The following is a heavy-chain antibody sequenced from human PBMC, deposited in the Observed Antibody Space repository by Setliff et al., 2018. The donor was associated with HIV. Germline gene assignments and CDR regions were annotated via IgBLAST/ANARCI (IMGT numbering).Heavy chain of an antibody. CDR1: GGSISSSGYY. V-gene: IGHV4-31*02. J-gene: IGHJ4*02. CDR2: FYYSGST. Sequence: SETLSLTSSVSGGSISSSGYYWSWIRPHPGKGLDWIGRFYYSGSTDDNPSLQSRATLSIDTSKNQFSLKLTSVIDADTAIYYCVRCPVVLRFLERLVYFDYWGQGKLVTVSS. D-gene: IGHD3-3*01. CDR3: VRCPVVLRFLERLVYFDY.